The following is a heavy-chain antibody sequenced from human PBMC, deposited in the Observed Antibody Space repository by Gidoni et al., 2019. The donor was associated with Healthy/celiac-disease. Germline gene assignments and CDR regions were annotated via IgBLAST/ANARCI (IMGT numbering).Heavy chain of an antibody. CDR2: INAGNGNT. J-gene: IGHJ5*02. Sequence: QVQLVQSGAEGKKPGASVKVSCKAPGYTFTSYAMHWVRQAPGQRLEWMGWINAGNGNTKYSQKFQGRVTITRDTSASTAYMELSSLRSEDTAVYYCARSITIFGVVIRGWFDPWGQGTLVTVSS. D-gene: IGHD3-3*01. V-gene: IGHV1-3*01. CDR1: GYTFTSYA. CDR3: ARSITIFGVVIRGWFDP.